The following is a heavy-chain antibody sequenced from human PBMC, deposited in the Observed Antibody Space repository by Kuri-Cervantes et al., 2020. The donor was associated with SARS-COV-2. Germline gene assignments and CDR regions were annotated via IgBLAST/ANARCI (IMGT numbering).Heavy chain of an antibody. CDR2: ISYDGSNK. CDR1: GFTFSSYA. J-gene: IGHJ4*02. D-gene: IGHD6-19*01. Sequence: GESLKISCAASGFTFSSYAMHWVRQAPGKGLEWVAVISYDGSNKYYADSVKGRFTISRDNSKNTLYLQMNSLRAEDTAVYYCARDGIAVAGREQNFDYWGQGTLVTVSS. CDR3: ARDGIAVAGREQNFDY. V-gene: IGHV3-30-3*01.